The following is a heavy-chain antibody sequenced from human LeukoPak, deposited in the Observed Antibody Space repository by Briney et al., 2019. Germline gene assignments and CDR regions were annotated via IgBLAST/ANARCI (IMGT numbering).Heavy chain of an antibody. V-gene: IGHV3-11*04. Sequence: PGGSLRLSCAASGFTFSDYYMTWIRQAPGKGLEWVSYITSSATTYYSDSVKGRFTISRDNTKTSLDLQMNSLRAEDTAVYYCARDLGPHSSSPNSGAFDIWGQGTMVTVSS. J-gene: IGHJ3*02. CDR1: GFTFSDYY. CDR2: ITSSATT. D-gene: IGHD6-6*01. CDR3: ARDLGPHSSSPNSGAFDI.